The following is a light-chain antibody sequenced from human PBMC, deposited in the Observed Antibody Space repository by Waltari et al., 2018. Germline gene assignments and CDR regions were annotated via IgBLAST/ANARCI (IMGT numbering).Light chain of an antibody. CDR1: QYVSNN. V-gene: IGKV3D-15*01. Sequence: IVMTQSPATLSVSPGERATLSCRASQYVSNNIAWYQQRPGQAPRLLIYDASTRATGIPVRFSGSGSGTEFTLPISILQSEDFALYYCQQYNDWSALTFGGGTKVEIK. J-gene: IGKJ4*01. CDR3: QQYNDWSALT. CDR2: DAS.